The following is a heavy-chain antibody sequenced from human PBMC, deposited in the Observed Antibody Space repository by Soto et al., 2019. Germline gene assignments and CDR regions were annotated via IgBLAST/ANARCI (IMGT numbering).Heavy chain of an antibody. V-gene: IGHV1-69*02. Sequence: SGKVSCKASGDTFSFYTINWVRQAPGLGLEWVGRIDPIVSMSNYAQKFQGRVSMTADKSTSTAYMELRSLRSDDTAMYFCAASYGSGYRAFNYWGQGALVTVSS. D-gene: IGHD3-10*01. J-gene: IGHJ4*02. CDR2: IDPIVSMS. CDR1: GDTFSFYT. CDR3: AASYGSGYRAFNY.